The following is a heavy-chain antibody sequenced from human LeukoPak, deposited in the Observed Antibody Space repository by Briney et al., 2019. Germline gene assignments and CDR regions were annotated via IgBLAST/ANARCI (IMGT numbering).Heavy chain of an antibody. Sequence: PGGSLRLSCAVSGFTFSNYKMNWVRQAPGKGLEWVSSLSSTSTCIDYADSVKGRFTISRDNAQNSLYLQMNSLRADDTAVYYCVSGSLLDYWGQGTLVIVSS. V-gene: IGHV3-21*01. CDR2: LSSTSTCI. CDR3: VSGSLLDY. CDR1: GFTFSNYK. D-gene: IGHD3-10*01. J-gene: IGHJ4*02.